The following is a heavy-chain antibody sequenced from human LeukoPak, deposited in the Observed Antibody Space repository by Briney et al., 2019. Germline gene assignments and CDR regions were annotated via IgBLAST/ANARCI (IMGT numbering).Heavy chain of an antibody. Sequence: PGGSLRLSCAASGFTVSSNYMSWVRQAPGKGLEWVSVINSGGSTYYADSVKGRFTISRDNSKNTLYLQMNSLRAEDTAVYYCARATYYDSSGDDYWGQGTLVTVSS. CDR2: INSGGST. D-gene: IGHD3-22*01. CDR1: GFTVSSNY. V-gene: IGHV3-53*01. J-gene: IGHJ4*02. CDR3: ARATYYDSSGDDY.